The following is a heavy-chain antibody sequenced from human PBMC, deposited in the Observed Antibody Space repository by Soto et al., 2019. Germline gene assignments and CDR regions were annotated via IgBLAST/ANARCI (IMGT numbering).Heavy chain of an antibody. CDR2: IYYSGST. Sequence: SETLSLTCTVSGVSISSSIYYWGWIRQHPGKGLEWIGSIYYSGSTYYNPSLKSRVTISVDTSKNQFSLKLSSVTAADTAVYYCARHRHLITIFGVATDYWGQGTLVTVSS. CDR1: GVSISSSIYY. V-gene: IGHV4-39*01. D-gene: IGHD3-3*01. CDR3: ARHRHLITIFGVATDY. J-gene: IGHJ4*02.